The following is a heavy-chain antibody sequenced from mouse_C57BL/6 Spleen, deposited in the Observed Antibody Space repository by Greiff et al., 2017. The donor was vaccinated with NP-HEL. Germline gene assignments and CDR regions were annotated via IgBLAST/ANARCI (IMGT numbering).Heavy chain of an antibody. D-gene: IGHD2-2*01. CDR2: INPSTGGT. CDR1: GYSFTGYY. CDR3: ARWGLRRYYFDY. V-gene: IGHV1-42*01. Sequence: VQLQQSGPELVKPGASVKISCKASGYSFTGYYMNWVKQSPEKSLEWIGEINPSTGGTTYNQKFKAKATLTVDKSSSTAYMQLKSLTSEDSAVYYCARWGLRRYYFDYWGQGTTLTVSS. J-gene: IGHJ2*01.